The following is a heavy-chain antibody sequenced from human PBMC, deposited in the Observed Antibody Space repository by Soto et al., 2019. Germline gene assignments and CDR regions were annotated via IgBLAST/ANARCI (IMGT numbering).Heavy chain of an antibody. CDR3: ARVRVPYYYGMDV. V-gene: IGHV4-30-4*01. D-gene: IGHD3-10*01. Sequence: QVQLQESGPGLVKPSETLSLTCTVSGDSITSVDYYWSWIRQPPGKGLEWIGYIYYSGSTYHTPSLNSRVMISVDTSKNQFSLKLTSVTAADTAVYFCARVRVPYYYGMDVWGQGTTVTVSS. CDR2: IYYSGST. J-gene: IGHJ6*02. CDR1: GDSITSVDYY.